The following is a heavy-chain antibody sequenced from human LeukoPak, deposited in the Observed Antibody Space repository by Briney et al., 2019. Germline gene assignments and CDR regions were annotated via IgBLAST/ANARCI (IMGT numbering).Heavy chain of an antibody. J-gene: IGHJ4*02. CDR1: GFTFSSYA. D-gene: IGHD4-17*01. Sequence: PGGSLRLSCAASGFTFSSYAMSWVRQAPGKGLEWVSAISGRGGSTYYADSVKGRFTISRDNSKNPLYLQMNSLRAEDTDVYYCAKGATVTTIYFDYWGQGTLVTVSS. CDR2: ISGRGGST. CDR3: AKGATVTTIYFDY. V-gene: IGHV3-23*01.